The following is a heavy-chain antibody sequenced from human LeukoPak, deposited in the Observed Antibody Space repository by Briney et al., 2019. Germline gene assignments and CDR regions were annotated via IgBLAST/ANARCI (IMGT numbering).Heavy chain of an antibody. CDR1: GLSFSTYD. CDR2: IGSSTRTM. CDR3: AKFLPTHIVVANYYFDY. V-gene: IGHV3-48*03. J-gene: IGHJ4*02. D-gene: IGHD2-21*01. Sequence: GGSLRLSCAASGLSFSTYDMTWVRQAPGKGLEWVSYIGSSTRTMYYAESLKGRFIISRDNAKNSLYLQMDSLRAEDTAVYYCAKFLPTHIVVANYYFDYWGQGPLVTVS.